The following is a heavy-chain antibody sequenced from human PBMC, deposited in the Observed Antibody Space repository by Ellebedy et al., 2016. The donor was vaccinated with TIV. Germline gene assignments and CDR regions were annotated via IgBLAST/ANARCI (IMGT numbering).Heavy chain of an antibody. CDR2: IYTSGST. Sequence: SETLSLTCTVPGGSISSYYWSWIRQPAGKGLEWIGRIYTSGSTNYNPSLKSRVTMSVDTSKNQFSLKLSSVTAADTAVYYCARERGIAVAGTAGMDVWGQGTTVTVSS. V-gene: IGHV4-4*07. J-gene: IGHJ6*02. D-gene: IGHD6-19*01. CDR1: GGSISSYY. CDR3: ARERGIAVAGTAGMDV.